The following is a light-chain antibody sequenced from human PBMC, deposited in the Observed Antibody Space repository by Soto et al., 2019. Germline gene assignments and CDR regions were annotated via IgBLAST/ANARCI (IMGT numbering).Light chain of an antibody. Sequence: DIQMTQSPSSLSASIGDRVTITCRASQSIGSHLNWFQQKAGKAPNLLIYAASSLQTGVPSRFSGSGSGTDFTLTISSLQPEDFATYYCQQSYSTPQMYTFGQGTKLEIK. CDR2: AAS. CDR1: QSIGSH. V-gene: IGKV1-39*01. J-gene: IGKJ2*01. CDR3: QQSYSTPQMYT.